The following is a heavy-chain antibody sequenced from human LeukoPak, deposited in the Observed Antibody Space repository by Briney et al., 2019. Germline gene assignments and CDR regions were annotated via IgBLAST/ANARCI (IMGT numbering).Heavy chain of an antibody. J-gene: IGHJ5*02. CDR1: GFTFSSYT. D-gene: IGHD3-10*01. CDR2: IKQDGSGK. Sequence: GGSLRLSCAASGFTFSSYTMNWVRQAPGKGLEWVANIKQDGSGKYFVDSVKGRFTISRDNVKNSLYLQMNSLRAEDTAVYYCVRGSSGTAVRGVSWAWFDPWGQGTLVTVSS. V-gene: IGHV3-7*05. CDR3: VRGSSGTAVRGVSWAWFDP.